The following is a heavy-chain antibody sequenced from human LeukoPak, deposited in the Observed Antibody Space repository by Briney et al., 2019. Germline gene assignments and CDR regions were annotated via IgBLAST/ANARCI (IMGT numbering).Heavy chain of an antibody. Sequence: PGGSLRLSCAASGFAFSTYTMSWVRQAPGKGLEWVSSISATSSFIYYADSAKGRFTISRDNAKNSLFLQLNSLRADDTAVYYCARAHVPITVFGVVHYNDYSGQGTLVTVSS. CDR1: GFAFSTYT. J-gene: IGHJ4*02. CDR3: ARAHVPITVFGVVHYNDY. V-gene: IGHV3-21*01. CDR2: ISATSSFI. D-gene: IGHD3-3*01.